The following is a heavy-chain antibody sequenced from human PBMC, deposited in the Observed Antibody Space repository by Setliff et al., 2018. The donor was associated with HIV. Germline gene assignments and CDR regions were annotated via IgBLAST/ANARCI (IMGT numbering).Heavy chain of an antibody. CDR2: INNDGRKT. Sequence: GGSLRLSCAASGFTFSSYAMSWVRQAPGKGLEWVSHINNDGRKTTYADSVKGRFTVSRDNAKNTLYLQMNSLRAEDTAVYYCARVASGYDYGWLDPWGQGTLVTVSS. CDR3: ARVASGYDYGWLDP. J-gene: IGHJ5*02. CDR1: GFTFSSYA. D-gene: IGHD5-12*01. V-gene: IGHV3-74*03.